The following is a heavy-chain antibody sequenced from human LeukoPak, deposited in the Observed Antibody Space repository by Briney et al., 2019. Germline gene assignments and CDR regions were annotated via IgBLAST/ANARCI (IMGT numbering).Heavy chain of an antibody. CDR3: ARAARKSLRVVVAATLGY. Sequence: PSETLSLTCTVSGGSISSYYWSWIRQPAGKGLEWIGRIHTSGSTNYNPSLKSRVTMSVDTSKNQFSLKLNSVTAADTAVYYCARAARKSLRVVVAATLGYWGQGTLVTVSS. D-gene: IGHD2-15*01. V-gene: IGHV4-4*07. CDR1: GGSISSYY. J-gene: IGHJ4*02. CDR2: IHTSGST.